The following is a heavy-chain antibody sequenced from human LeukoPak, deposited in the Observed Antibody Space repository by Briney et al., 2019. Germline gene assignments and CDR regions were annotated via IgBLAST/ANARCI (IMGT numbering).Heavy chain of an antibody. D-gene: IGHD3-3*01. CDR2: IYYSGST. CDR1: GGSISSYY. Sequence: SETLSLTCTVSGGSISSYYWSWIRQPPGKGLEWIGYIYYSGSTNYNPSLKSRVTISVDTSKNQFSLKLSSVTAADTAVYYCARGAYDFWSGYSSWWFDPWGQGTLVTVSS. J-gene: IGHJ5*02. V-gene: IGHV4-59*12. CDR3: ARGAYDFWSGYSSWWFDP.